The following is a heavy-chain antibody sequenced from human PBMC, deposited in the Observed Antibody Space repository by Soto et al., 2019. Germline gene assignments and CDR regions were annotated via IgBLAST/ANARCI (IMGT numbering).Heavy chain of an antibody. D-gene: IGHD6-13*01. CDR3: ARELRVAAAGTYYYYGMDV. CDR2: IDPTDSNA. CDR1: GYSFSDYW. Sequence: GESLKISCKGSGYSFSDYWISWVRQMPGKGLEWVARIDPTDSNAIYSPAFQGHVTVSADKSISTTYLQWSSLRAGDTAVYYCARELRVAAAGTYYYYGMDVWGQGTTVTVSS. V-gene: IGHV5-10-1*01. J-gene: IGHJ6*02.